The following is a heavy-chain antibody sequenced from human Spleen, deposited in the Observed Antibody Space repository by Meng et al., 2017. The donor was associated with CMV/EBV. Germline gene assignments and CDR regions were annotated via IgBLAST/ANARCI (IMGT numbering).Heavy chain of an antibody. CDR3: ARGGRYCSSTSCPNGFDP. CDR1: GGSVSSGSYY. V-gene: IGHV4-61*01. Sequence: SETLSLTCTVSGGSVSSGSYYWSWIRQPPGKGLEWIGYIYYSGSTNYNPSLKSRVTISVDTSKNQFSLKLSSVTAADTAVYYCARGGRYCSSTSCPNGFDPWGQGTLVTVSS. CDR2: IYYSGST. D-gene: IGHD2-2*01. J-gene: IGHJ5*02.